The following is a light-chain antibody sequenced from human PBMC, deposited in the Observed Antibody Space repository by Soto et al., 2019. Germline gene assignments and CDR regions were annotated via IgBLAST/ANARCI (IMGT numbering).Light chain of an antibody. J-gene: IGKJ1*01. CDR3: QQRSNWLWT. CDR1: QSVSSY. V-gene: IGKV3-11*01. Sequence: EIVLTQSPSTLSASAGERATISCRASQSVSSYLAWYQQKPGQAPRLLIYDASSRATGIPARFSGSGSGTDFTLTISSQAHDCFADYYCQQRSNWLWTFGQGTKLEIK. CDR2: DAS.